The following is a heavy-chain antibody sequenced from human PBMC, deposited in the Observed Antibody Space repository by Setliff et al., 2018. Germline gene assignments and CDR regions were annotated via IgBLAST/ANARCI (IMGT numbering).Heavy chain of an antibody. CDR3: ARLNRQWLVGY. D-gene: IGHD6-19*01. V-gene: IGHV4-61*09. J-gene: IGHJ4*02. Sequence: PSETLSLTCTVSGGSINSGSYYWSWIRQSAGKGLEWIGYIYTSGSTNYNPSLKSRVTISLDTSKNQFSLKLSFVTAADTAVYYCARLNRQWLVGYWGQGTLVTVSS. CDR2: IYTSGST. CDR1: GGSINSGSYY.